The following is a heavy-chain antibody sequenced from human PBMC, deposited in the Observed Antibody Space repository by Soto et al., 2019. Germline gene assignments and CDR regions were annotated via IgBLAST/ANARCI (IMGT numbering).Heavy chain of an antibody. D-gene: IGHD6-6*01. J-gene: IGHJ4*02. CDR2: ISIHTGVT. CDR1: GYTFTTYA. Sequence: ASVKVSCKASGYTFTTYAMHWVRQAPGQGLEWMGWISIHTGVTDYAQKFQGRVIMTTGTSVTTAYMELRSLTSDDTAVYYCARARSSSNYWGQETLVTVSS. CDR3: ARARSSSNY. V-gene: IGHV1-3*04.